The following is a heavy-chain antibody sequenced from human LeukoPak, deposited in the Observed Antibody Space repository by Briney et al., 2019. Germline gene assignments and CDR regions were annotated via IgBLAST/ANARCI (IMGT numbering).Heavy chain of an antibody. Sequence: GGSLRLFCAASGFTVSSNYMSWVRQAPGKGLEWVSVIYSGGSTYYADSVKGRFTISRDNSKNTLYLQMNSLRAEDTAVYYCARTRWELPYYFDYWGQGTLVTVSS. CDR1: GFTVSSNY. V-gene: IGHV3-53*01. CDR3: ARTRWELPYYFDY. CDR2: IYSGGST. D-gene: IGHD1-26*01. J-gene: IGHJ4*02.